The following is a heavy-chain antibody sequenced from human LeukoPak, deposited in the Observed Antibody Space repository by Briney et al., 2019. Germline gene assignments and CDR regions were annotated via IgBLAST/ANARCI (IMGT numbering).Heavy chain of an antibody. CDR3: ASSFLYYFDY. J-gene: IGHJ4*02. V-gene: IGHV4-61*01. D-gene: IGHD2/OR15-2a*01. Sequence: SETLSLTCTVSGGSISSSSYYWSWIRQPPGKGLEWIGYIYYSGSTNYNPSLKSRVTISVDTSKNQFSLKLSSVTAADTAVYYCASSFLYYFDYWGQGTLVTVSS. CDR2: IYYSGST. CDR1: GGSISSSSYY.